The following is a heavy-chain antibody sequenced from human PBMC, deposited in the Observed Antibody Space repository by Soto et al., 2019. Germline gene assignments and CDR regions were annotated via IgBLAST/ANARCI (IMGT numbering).Heavy chain of an antibody. D-gene: IGHD2-15*01. J-gene: IGHJ6*02. CDR3: ARELVVVAATITGYYYYGMDV. Sequence: GGSLRFSCAASGFTVSSNYMSWVRQAPGKGLEWVSVIYSGGSTYYADSVKGRFTISRDNSKNTLYLQMNSLRAEDTAVYYCARELVVVAATITGYYYYGMDVWGQGTTVTVSS. CDR2: IYSGGST. CDR1: GFTVSSNY. V-gene: IGHV3-53*01.